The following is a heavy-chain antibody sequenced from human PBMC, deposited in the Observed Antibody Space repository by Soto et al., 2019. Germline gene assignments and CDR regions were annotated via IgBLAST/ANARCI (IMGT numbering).Heavy chain of an antibody. CDR2: ISSSGRTI. J-gene: IGHJ2*01. CDR1: GFTFSDHY. D-gene: IGHD6-6*01. CDR3: AREDEYGSSSHVGRGYFDL. V-gene: IGHV3-11*01. Sequence: QVQLVESGGGLVEPGGSLRLSCAASGFTFSDHYMSWIRQAPGKGLEWISYISSSGRTIYYGDSVKGRFTISRDNAKNSLSLQMNRLGAEDTAVYYCAREDEYGSSSHVGRGYFDLWGRGTLVTVSA.